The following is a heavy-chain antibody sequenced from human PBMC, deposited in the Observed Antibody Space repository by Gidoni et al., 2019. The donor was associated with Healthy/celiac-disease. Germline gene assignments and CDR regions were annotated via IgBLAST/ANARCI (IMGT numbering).Heavy chain of an antibody. J-gene: IGHJ6*02. CDR3: ARDRSGLTIFGVVSYGMDV. Sequence: EVQLVESGGGLVQPGGSLRLSCAASGLTVSSNYMSWVRQAPGKGLEWVSVIYSGGSTYYADSVKGRFTISRDNSKNTLYLQMNSLRAEDTAVYYCARDRSGLTIFGVVSYGMDVWGQGTTVTVSS. CDR2: IYSGGST. V-gene: IGHV3-66*01. CDR1: GLTVSSNY. D-gene: IGHD3-3*01.